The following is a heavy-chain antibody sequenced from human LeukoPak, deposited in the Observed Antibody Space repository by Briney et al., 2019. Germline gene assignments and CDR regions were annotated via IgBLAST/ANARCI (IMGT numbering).Heavy chain of an antibody. CDR1: GYTCTGYY. CDR2: INPNNGAT. CDR3: TRESGSYHGNDY. D-gene: IGHD1-26*01. Sequence: ASVKVSCKASGYTCTGYYMHWVRQAPGQGLEWMGRINPNNGATNYAQKLQGRVTITGDTSISTAYMELSRLRSDDTAVYYCTRESGSYHGNDYWGQGTLVTVSS. V-gene: IGHV1-2*06. J-gene: IGHJ4*02.